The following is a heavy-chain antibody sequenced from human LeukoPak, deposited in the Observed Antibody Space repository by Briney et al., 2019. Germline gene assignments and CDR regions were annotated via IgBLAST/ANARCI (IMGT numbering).Heavy chain of an antibody. Sequence: PGGSLRLSCAASGFTFSSYGMHWVRQAPGEGLEWVAVISYDGSNKYYADSVKGRFTISRDNSKNTLYLQMNSLRAEDTAVYYCAKIVSAGGSDYWGQGTLVTVSS. D-gene: IGHD1-26*01. CDR1: GFTFSSYG. CDR3: AKIVSAGGSDY. J-gene: IGHJ4*02. V-gene: IGHV3-30*18. CDR2: ISYDGSNK.